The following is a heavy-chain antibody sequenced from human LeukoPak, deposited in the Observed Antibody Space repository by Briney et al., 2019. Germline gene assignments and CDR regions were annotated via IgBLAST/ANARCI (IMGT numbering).Heavy chain of an antibody. CDR2: ISYDGSNK. V-gene: IGHV3-30*04. CDR1: GFTFSSYA. D-gene: IGHD2-2*01. CDR3: ARDWLWVEDIVVVPAAKYYYGMDV. Sequence: PGGSLRLSCAASGFTFSSYAMHWVRQAPGKGLEWVAVISYDGSNKYYADSVKGRFTISRDNSKNTLYLQMNSLRAEDTAVYYCARDWLWVEDIVVVPAAKYYYGMDVWGKGTTVTVSS. J-gene: IGHJ6*04.